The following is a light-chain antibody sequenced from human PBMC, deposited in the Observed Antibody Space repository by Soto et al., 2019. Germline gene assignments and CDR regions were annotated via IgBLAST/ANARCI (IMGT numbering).Light chain of an antibody. CDR2: HAS. J-gene: IGKJ1*01. CDR1: RSISTW. CDR3: QQYHFFWT. V-gene: IGKV1-5*01. Sequence: DIQMTQSPSTLSASVGDRVTVTCRASRSISTWLAWYQQKPGNAPKLLLHHASILESGVPSRFSGSGSGTEFTLTISSLQPGDFATYYCQQYHFFWTFGQGTKVEIK.